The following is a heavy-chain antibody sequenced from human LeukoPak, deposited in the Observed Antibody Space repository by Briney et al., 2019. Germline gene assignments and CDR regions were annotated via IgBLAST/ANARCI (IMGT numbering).Heavy chain of an antibody. CDR2: ISSSSSYI. Sequence: PGGSLRLSCAASGFTFSSYSMNWVRQAPGKGLEWVSSISSSSSYIYYADSVKGRFTISRDNAKNSLYLQMNSLRAEDTAVYYCARLGFGEFTSYMDVWGKGTTVTVSS. CDR1: GFTFSSYS. CDR3: ARLGFGEFTSYMDV. D-gene: IGHD3-10*01. V-gene: IGHV3-21*01. J-gene: IGHJ6*03.